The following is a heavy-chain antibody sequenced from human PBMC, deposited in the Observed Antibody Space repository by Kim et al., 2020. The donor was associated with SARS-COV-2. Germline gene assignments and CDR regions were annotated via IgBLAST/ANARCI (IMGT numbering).Heavy chain of an antibody. Sequence: GESLKISCKGSGYRFTTHWIGWVRQMPGKGLEWMGIIYPGDSDTTYSPSFQGQVSISVDRSISTAYLQWSSLKASDTAMYYCARVRGATTYHYSAMDVWGQGTTVTVSS. CDR2: IYPGDSDT. CDR3: ARVRGATTYHYSAMDV. CDR1: GYRFTTHW. V-gene: IGHV5-51*01. J-gene: IGHJ6*02. D-gene: IGHD1-26*01.